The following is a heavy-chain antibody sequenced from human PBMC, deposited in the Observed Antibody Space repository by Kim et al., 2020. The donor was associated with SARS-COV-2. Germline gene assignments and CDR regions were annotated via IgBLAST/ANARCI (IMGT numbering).Heavy chain of an antibody. J-gene: IGHJ6*02. CDR3: ARDILRANTNHLTYYYGMDV. D-gene: IGHD1-1*01. Sequence: SVKVSCKASGGTFSSYAISWVRQAPGQGLEWMGGIIPIFGTANYAQKFQGRVTITADESTSTAYMELSSLRSEDTAVYYCARDILRANTNHLTYYYGMDVWGQGTTVTVSS. CDR2: IIPIFGTA. CDR1: GGTFSSYA. V-gene: IGHV1-69*13.